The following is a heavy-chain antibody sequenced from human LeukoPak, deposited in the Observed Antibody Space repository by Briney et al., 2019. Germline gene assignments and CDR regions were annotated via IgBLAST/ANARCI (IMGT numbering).Heavy chain of an antibody. CDR1: GFTFSNAW. CDR2: VKSKTDGGTT. D-gene: IGHD1-26*01. V-gene: IGHV3-15*01. J-gene: IGHJ6*02. Sequence: GGSLRLSCAASGFTFSNAWMSWVRQAPGKGLEWVGRVKSKTDGGTTDYAAPVKGRFTISRDDSKNTLYLQMNSLKTEDTAVYYCTGLDDSESLHDYGMDVWGQGTTVTVSS. CDR3: TGLDDSESLHDYGMDV.